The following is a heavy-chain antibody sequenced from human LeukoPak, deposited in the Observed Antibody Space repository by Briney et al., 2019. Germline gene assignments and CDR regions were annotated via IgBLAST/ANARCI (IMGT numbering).Heavy chain of an antibody. CDR2: IRYDGSNK. J-gene: IGHJ4*02. D-gene: IGHD2-2*02. Sequence: PGGSLRLSCAASGFTFSSYGMHWVRQAPGKGLEWVAFIRYDGSNKYYADSVKGRFTISRDNSKNTLYLQMNSLRGDDTAVYYCARADCSSTTCYTIHYWGQGTLVTVSS. CDR3: ARADCSSTTCYTIHY. V-gene: IGHV3-30*02. CDR1: GFTFSSYG.